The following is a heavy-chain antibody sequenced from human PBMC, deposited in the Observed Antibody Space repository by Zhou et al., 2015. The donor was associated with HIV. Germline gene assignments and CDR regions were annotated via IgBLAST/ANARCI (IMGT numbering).Heavy chain of an antibody. CDR2: INLNSGGT. CDR1: GYTFTGHY. V-gene: IGHV1-2*02. CDR3: AREGGTYCSGGACYFDY. Sequence: QVQLVQSGAEVKKPGASVKVSCKASGYTFTGHYMHWVRQAPGQGLEWMGWINLNSGGTKYAQKFQGRVTMTRDTSISTAFVDLSRLTSDDTAVYYCAREGGTYCSGGACYFDYWGHGTLVTVSS. D-gene: IGHD2-15*01. J-gene: IGHJ4*01.